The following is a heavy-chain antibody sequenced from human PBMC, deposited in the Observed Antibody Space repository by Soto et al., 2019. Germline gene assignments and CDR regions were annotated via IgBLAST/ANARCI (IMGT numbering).Heavy chain of an antibody. Sequence: PGGSLRLSCAASGFTFSSYAMHWVRQAPGKGLEWVAVISYDGSNKYYADSVKGRFTISRDNSKNTLYLQMNSLRAEDTAVYYCARASLEQLADSEYFQHWGQGTLVTVSS. J-gene: IGHJ1*01. CDR1: GFTFSSYA. D-gene: IGHD6-13*01. CDR2: ISYDGSNK. CDR3: ARASLEQLADSEYFQH. V-gene: IGHV3-30-3*01.